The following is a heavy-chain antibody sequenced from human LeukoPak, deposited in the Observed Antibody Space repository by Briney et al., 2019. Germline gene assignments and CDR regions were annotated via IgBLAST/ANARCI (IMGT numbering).Heavy chain of an antibody. CDR3: ASLLIAAAGEFDY. J-gene: IGHJ4*02. Sequence: SETLSLTCAVYGGSFSGYYWSWIRQPPGKGLEWIGEINHSGSTNYNPSLKSRVTISVDTSKNQFSLKLSSVTAADTAVYYCASLLIAAAGEFDYWGQGTLVTVSS. D-gene: IGHD6-13*01. CDR2: INHSGST. V-gene: IGHV4-34*01. CDR1: GGSFSGYY.